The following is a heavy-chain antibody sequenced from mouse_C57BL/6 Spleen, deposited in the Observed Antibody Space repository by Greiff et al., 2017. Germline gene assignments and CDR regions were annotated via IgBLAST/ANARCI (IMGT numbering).Heavy chain of an antibody. V-gene: IGHV5-17*01. CDR1: GFTFSDYG. Sequence: EVMLVESGGGLVKPGGSLKLSCAASGFTFSDYGMHWVRQAPEKGLEWVAYISSGSSTIYYADTVKGRFTISRDNAKNTLFRQMTSLRSEDTAMYYCARSGYYAMDYWGQGTSVTVSS. J-gene: IGHJ4*01. CDR2: ISSGSSTI. CDR3: ARSGYYAMDY.